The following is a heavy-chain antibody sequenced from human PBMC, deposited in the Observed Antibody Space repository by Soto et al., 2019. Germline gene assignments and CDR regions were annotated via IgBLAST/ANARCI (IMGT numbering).Heavy chain of an antibody. D-gene: IGHD3-3*01. CDR1: GYTLTELS. CDR2: FDPEDGET. J-gene: IGHJ4*02. Sequence: EASVKVSCKVSGYTLTELSMHWVRQAPGKGLEWMGGFDPEDGETIYAQKFQGRVTMTEETSTDTAYMELSSLRSEDTAVYSCVRDPKDVFFRYYDFWSGSPYWGQGTLVTVSS. V-gene: IGHV1-24*01. CDR3: VRDPKDVFFRYYDFWSGSPY.